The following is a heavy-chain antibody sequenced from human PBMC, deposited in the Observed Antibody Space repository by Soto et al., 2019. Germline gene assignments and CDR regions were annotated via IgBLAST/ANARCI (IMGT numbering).Heavy chain of an antibody. D-gene: IGHD2-15*01. CDR3: ARELREYCSGGSCYAENDAFDI. J-gene: IGHJ3*02. Sequence: SETLSLTCTVSGGSISSSSYYWGWIRQPPGKGLEWIGSIYYSGSTYYNPSLKSRVTISVDTSKNQFSLKLSSVTAADTAVYYCARELREYCSGGSCYAENDAFDIWGQGTMVTVSS. V-gene: IGHV4-39*02. CDR2: IYYSGST. CDR1: GGSISSSSYY.